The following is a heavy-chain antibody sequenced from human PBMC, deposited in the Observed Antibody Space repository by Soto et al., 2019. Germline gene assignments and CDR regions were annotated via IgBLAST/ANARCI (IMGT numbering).Heavy chain of an antibody. CDR3: VKFKEVSEWREKNDY. D-gene: IGHD3-3*01. CDR2: ISSNGGST. Sequence: GGSLRLSCSASGFTFSSYAMHWVRQAPGKGLEYVSAISSNGGSTYYADSVKGRFTISRDNSKNTLYLQMSSLRAEDTAVYYCVKFKEVSEWREKNDYWGQGTLVTVSS. V-gene: IGHV3-64D*08. CDR1: GFTFSSYA. J-gene: IGHJ4*02.